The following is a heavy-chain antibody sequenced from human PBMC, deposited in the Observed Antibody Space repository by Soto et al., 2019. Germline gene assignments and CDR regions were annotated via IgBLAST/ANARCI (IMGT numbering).Heavy chain of an antibody. CDR1: GGSFSGYY. CDR2: INHSEST. V-gene: IGHV4-34*01. J-gene: IGHJ4*02. Sequence: SETLSLTCAVYGGSFSGYYWSWIRQPPGKGLEWIGEINHSESTNYNPSLKSRVTISLDTSKNHFSLKLSSVTAADTAVYYCARSDYRNYFDYWGQGTLVTVSS. CDR3: ARSDYRNYFDY. D-gene: IGHD4-4*01.